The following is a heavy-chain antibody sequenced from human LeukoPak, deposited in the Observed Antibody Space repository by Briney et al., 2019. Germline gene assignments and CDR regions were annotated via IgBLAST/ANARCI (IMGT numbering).Heavy chain of an antibody. CDR1: GYTFTSYY. CDR3: ARSPNVDTAMVGDAFDI. D-gene: IGHD5-18*01. Sequence: ASVKVSCKASGYTFTSYYMHWVRQAPGQGLEWMGWINPNSGGTNYAQKFQGRVTMTRDTSISTAYMELSRLRSDDTAVYYCARSPNVDTAMVGDAFDIWGQGTMVTVSS. V-gene: IGHV1-2*02. J-gene: IGHJ3*02. CDR2: INPNSGGT.